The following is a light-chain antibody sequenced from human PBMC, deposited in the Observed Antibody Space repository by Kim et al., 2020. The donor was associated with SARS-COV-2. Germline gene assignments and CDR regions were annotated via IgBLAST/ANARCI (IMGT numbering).Light chain of an antibody. V-gene: IGLV3-19*01. CDR3: SSRDSNGYVL. J-gene: IGLJ2*01. CDR1: SLRSYY. CDR2: GKN. Sequence: SSELTQDPAVSVASGQTVRITCQGDSLRSYYASWYQQKPGQAPIVVISGKNNRPSGIPDRFSGSSSGNTASLTITGAQAEDEADYCCSSRDSNGYVLFGGGTQLTVL.